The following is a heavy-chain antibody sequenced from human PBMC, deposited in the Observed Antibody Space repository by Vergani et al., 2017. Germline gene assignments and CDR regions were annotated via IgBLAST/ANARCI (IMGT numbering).Heavy chain of an antibody. CDR2: INPSGGHT. Sequence: QVQVVQSGAEVKKSGASVKVPCKTSGYTFSNYYMHWVRQAPGQGLEWMGIINPSGGHTNYAQKLQGRVTMTRDTSTRTVYMELSSLRSEDTAIYYSARGDYGILTGYRYWGQGTLVTVSA. D-gene: IGHD3-9*01. CDR1: GYTFSNYY. CDR3: ARGDYGILTGYRY. J-gene: IGHJ4*02. V-gene: IGHV1-46*03.